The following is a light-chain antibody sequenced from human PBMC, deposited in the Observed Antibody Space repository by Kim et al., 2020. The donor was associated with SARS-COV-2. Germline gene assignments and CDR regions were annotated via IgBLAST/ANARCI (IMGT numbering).Light chain of an antibody. J-gene: IGLJ2*01. Sequence: VSPGQTASITCSGDKLGDKNACWYQQKPGQSPVLVIYQNNRRPAGIPERFSGFNSGNTATLTIGETQAMDEADYYCQAWDSSTVVFGGGTQLTVL. CDR3: QAWDSSTVV. CDR1: KLGDKN. CDR2: QNN. V-gene: IGLV3-1*01.